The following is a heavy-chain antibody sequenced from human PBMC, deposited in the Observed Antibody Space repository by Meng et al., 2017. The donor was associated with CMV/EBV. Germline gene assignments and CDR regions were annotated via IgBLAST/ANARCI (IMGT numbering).Heavy chain of an antibody. J-gene: IGHJ4*02. Sequence: KGPGPELVKPSEPLSRTCPVSGGSISSYYWSWIRQPAAKGLEWSGRIYTSGSTNYHPSLKSRVTMSVDTSKNQFSLKLSSVTAADTAVYYCARGPEVDYGDYVGLDYWGQGTLVTVSS. CDR3: ARGPEVDYGDYVGLDY. CDR2: IYTSGST. D-gene: IGHD4-17*01. CDR1: GGSISSYY. V-gene: IGHV4-4*07.